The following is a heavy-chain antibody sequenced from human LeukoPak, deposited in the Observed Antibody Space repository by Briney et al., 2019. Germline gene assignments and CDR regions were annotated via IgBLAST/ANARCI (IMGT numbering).Heavy chain of an antibody. CDR3: VVATISAEYFQH. CDR2: IRSKANSYAT. V-gene: IGHV3-73*01. J-gene: IGHJ1*01. D-gene: IGHD5-24*01. CDR1: EFTFSGSA. Sequence: GGSLKLSCAASEFTFSGSAMHWVRQASGKGLEWVGRIRSKANSYATAYAASVKGRFTISRDDSKNTAYLQMNSLKTEDTAVYYCVVATISAEYFQHWGQGTLVTVSS.